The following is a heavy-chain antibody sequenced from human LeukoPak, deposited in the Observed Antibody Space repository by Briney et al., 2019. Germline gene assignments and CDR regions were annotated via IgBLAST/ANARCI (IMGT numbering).Heavy chain of an antibody. CDR2: IYYSGST. CDR3: ARGEKYYDFWSGFGDYYYYYMDV. CDR1: GGSISSYY. D-gene: IGHD3-3*01. Sequence: SETLSLTCTVSGGSISSYYWSWIRQPPGKGLEWIGYIYYSGSTNYNPSLKSRVTISVDTPKNQFSLKLSSVTAADTAVYYCARGEKYYDFWSGFGDYYYYYMDVWGKGTTVTVSS. J-gene: IGHJ6*03. V-gene: IGHV4-59*01.